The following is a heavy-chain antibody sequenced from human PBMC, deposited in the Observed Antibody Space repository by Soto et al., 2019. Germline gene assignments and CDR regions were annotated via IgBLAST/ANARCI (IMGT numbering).Heavy chain of an antibody. CDR3: ATGGIYSDA. Sequence: QVHLVESGGGLVKPGGSLRLSCTVSGFAFRHNYLTWIRQAPGKGLEWLSYISTSGSPAYYADSVKGRFTISTDNAKKPLSLLVDSLRAEDTGVYFCATGGIYSDAWGQGTLVTVSS. CDR1: GFAFRHNY. D-gene: IGHD2-15*01. CDR2: ISTSGSPA. J-gene: IGHJ5*02. V-gene: IGHV3-11*01.